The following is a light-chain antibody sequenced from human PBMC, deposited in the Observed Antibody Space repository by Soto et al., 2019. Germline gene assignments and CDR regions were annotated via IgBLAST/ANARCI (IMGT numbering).Light chain of an antibody. V-gene: IGKV3-20*01. Sequence: EIVLTHSPGTLSFSPSERAFLXQTASQTVGSSFLAWFQHKPGQAPRLLIYGASTRATGIPDRFSGSGSGTEFTLTISNLQPADFATYYCQQYENYWTFGQGTKV. CDR2: GAS. CDR1: QTVGSSF. CDR3: QQYENYWT. J-gene: IGKJ1*01.